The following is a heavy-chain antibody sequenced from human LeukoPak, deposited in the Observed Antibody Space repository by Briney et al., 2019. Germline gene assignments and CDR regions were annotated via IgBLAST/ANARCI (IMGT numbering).Heavy chain of an antibody. CDR3: ARDQRGVAGPSFDY. J-gene: IGHJ4*02. Sequence: PGGSLRLSCAASGFTFSSYSINWVRQAPGKGLEWVSYISSSSSTIYYADSVKGRFTISRDNAKNSLYLQMNSLRDEDTAVYYCARDQRGVAGPSFDYWGQGTLVTVSS. V-gene: IGHV3-48*02. D-gene: IGHD6-19*01. CDR1: GFTFSSYS. CDR2: ISSSSSTI.